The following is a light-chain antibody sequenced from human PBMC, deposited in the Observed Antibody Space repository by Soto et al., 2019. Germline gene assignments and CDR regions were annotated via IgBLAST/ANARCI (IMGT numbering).Light chain of an antibody. CDR3: QQCRNWPLT. CDR2: DAS. V-gene: IGKV3-15*01. CDR1: QNVYNN. Sequence: EIVMTQSPATLPASPGEGVTLSCKAGQNVYNNLAWYQQRPGQPPRLLIYDASTRATGISARFSGSGYGTEFTLTISSLQSEDFAVYFCQQCRNWPLTFGGGTKV. J-gene: IGKJ4*01.